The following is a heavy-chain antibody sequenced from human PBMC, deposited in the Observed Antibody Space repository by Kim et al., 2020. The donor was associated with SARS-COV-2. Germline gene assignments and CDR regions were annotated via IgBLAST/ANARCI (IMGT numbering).Heavy chain of an antibody. V-gene: IGHV3-23*01. Sequence: GGSLRLSCAASGFTFSSYAMSWVRQAPGKGLEWVSAISGSGGGTYYADSVKGRFSISRDNSKNTLYLQMNSLRAEDTAVYYCAKASGSYNYYYGMDVWGQGTTVTVSS. CDR3: AKASGSYNYYYGMDV. D-gene: IGHD3-10*01. CDR1: GFTFSSYA. J-gene: IGHJ6*02. CDR2: ISGSGGGT.